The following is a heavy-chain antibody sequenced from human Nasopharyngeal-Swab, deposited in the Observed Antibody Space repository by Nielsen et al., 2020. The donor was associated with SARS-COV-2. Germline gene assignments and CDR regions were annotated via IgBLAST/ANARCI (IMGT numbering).Heavy chain of an antibody. J-gene: IGHJ6*02. Sequence: WVRQAPGQGLEWMGGIIPIFGTANYAQKFQGRVTITADESTSTAYMELSSLRSEDTAVYYCARAVEAYYYYSMDVWGQGTTVTVSS. V-gene: IGHV1-69*01. CDR2: IIPIFGTA. CDR3: ARAVEAYYYYSMDV. D-gene: IGHD5-24*01.